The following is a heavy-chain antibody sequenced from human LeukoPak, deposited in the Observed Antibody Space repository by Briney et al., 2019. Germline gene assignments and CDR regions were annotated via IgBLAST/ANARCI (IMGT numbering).Heavy chain of an antibody. CDR1: GGSISSYY. CDR2: IYYSGST. CDR3: ARQEITMDAFDI. D-gene: IGHD3-10*01. V-gene: IGHV4-59*08. Sequence: KPSETLSLTCTVSGGSISSYYWSWIRQPPGKGLEWIGYIYYSGSTNYNPSLKSRVTISVDTSKNQFSLKLSSVTAADTAVYYCARQEITMDAFDIWGQGTMVTVSS. J-gene: IGHJ3*02.